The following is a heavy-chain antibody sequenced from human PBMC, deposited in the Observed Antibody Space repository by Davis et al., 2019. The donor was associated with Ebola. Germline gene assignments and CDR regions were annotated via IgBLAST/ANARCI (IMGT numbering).Heavy chain of an antibody. Sequence: SVKVSCKASGYTFTSYGISWVRQAPGQGLEWMGGIIPIFGTANYAQKFQGRVTITADESTSTAYMELRSLRSDDTAVYYCARVGVVELPPRLYYYYGMDVWGQGTTVTVSS. CDR3: ARVGVVELPPRLYYYYGMDV. V-gene: IGHV1-69*13. CDR2: IIPIFGTA. J-gene: IGHJ6*02. D-gene: IGHD1-26*01. CDR1: GYTFTSYG.